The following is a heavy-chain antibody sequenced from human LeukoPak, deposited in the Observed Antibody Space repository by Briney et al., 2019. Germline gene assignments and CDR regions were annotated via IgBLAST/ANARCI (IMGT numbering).Heavy chain of an antibody. CDR2: ISVSGGST. J-gene: IGHJ4*02. CDR3: AKEGTTMTYYCFDY. D-gene: IGHD4-17*01. Sequence: GGSLRLSCAASGFTFSTYGMSWVRQAPGKGLEWVSAISVSGGSTYHADSVKGRFTISRDNSKNTLYLQMNSLRADDTAVYYCAKEGTTMTYYCFDYWGQGTLVTVPS. V-gene: IGHV3-23*01. CDR1: GFTFSTYG.